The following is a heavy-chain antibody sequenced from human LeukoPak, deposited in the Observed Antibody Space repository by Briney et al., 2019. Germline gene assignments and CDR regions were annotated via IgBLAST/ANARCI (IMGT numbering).Heavy chain of an antibody. V-gene: IGHV1-18*04. Sequence: ASVKVSCKASGYTFTGYYMHWVRQAPGQGLEWMGWISAYNGNTNYAQKVQGRVTMTTDTSTSTAYMELRSLRSDDTAVYYCGRVAAWELGTFYFDYWGQGTLVTVSS. D-gene: IGHD1-26*01. CDR3: GRVAAWELGTFYFDY. J-gene: IGHJ4*02. CDR1: GYTFTGYY. CDR2: ISAYNGNT.